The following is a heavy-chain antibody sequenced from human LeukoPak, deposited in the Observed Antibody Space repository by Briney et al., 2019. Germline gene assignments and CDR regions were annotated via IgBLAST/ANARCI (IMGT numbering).Heavy chain of an antibody. CDR3: AREHSPSGSYEVVDDY. J-gene: IGHJ4*02. D-gene: IGHD3-10*01. CDR2: MNPNSGNT. CDR1: GYTFTSYD. V-gene: IGHV1-8*01. Sequence: ASVKVSCKASGYTFTSYDINWVRQATGQGLEWMGWMNPNSGNTGYAQKFQGRVTMTRNTSISTAYMELSSLRSEDTAVYYCAREHSPSGSYEVVDDYWGQGTLVTVSS.